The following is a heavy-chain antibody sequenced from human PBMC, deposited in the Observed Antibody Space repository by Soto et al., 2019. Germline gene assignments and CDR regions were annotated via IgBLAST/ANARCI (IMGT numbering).Heavy chain of an antibody. V-gene: IGHV5-51*01. D-gene: IGHD3-10*01. CDR3: ARGEIAVLPVY. J-gene: IGHJ4*02. Sequence: GESLKISCKGSGYTFTDYWIGWVRQLPGKGLEWMGIIYPGDSDTRYSPSFQGQVTITADKSTSTAYLQWNTLKASDTAMYYCARGEIAVLPVYWGQGTLVTVSS. CDR2: IYPGDSDT. CDR1: GYTFTDYW.